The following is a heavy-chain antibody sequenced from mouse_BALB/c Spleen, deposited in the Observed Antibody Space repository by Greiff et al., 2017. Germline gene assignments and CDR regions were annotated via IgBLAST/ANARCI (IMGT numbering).Heavy chain of an antibody. D-gene: IGHD1-1*01. CDR1: GFSLTGYG. V-gene: IGHV2-6-7*01. CDR3: ARDHYGSSYAIDY. CDR2: IWGDGST. J-gene: IGHJ4*01. Sequence: QVQLQQSGPGLVAPSQSLSITCTVSGFSLTGYGVNWVRQPPGKGLEWLGMIWGDGSTDYNSALKSRLSISKDNSKSQVFLKMNSLQTDDTARYYCARDHYGSSYAIDYWGQGTSVTVSS.